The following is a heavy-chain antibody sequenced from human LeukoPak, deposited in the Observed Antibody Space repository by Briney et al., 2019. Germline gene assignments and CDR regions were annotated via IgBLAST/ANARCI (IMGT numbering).Heavy chain of an antibody. CDR3: ARGFSGRKGSFDS. Sequence: GGSLRLSCAASGFTFSNYAMNWVRQSPGKGLEWLLYISSSSNTIDYADSVKGRFTVYRDNANNSLYLQMNGLRAEDAAVYYCARGFSGRKGSFDSWGQGTLVTVSS. CDR1: GFTFSNYA. D-gene: IGHD1-26*01. V-gene: IGHV3-48*04. J-gene: IGHJ4*02. CDR2: ISSSSNTI.